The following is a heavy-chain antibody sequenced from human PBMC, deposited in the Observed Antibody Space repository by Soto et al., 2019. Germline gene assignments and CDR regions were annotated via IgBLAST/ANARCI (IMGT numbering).Heavy chain of an antibody. CDR2: ISSNGGTT. D-gene: IGHD1-26*01. CDR1: GFTFSSYS. Sequence: EVQLVESGGGLVQPGGSLRLSCAASGFTFSSYSMHWVRQAPGKGLEYVSAISSNGGTTSYANSVKGRFTISRDNSKNMLYLQMGSLRAEDMAVYYCGGYSGDGIWSWGQGTLVTASS. V-gene: IGHV3-64*01. J-gene: IGHJ5*02. CDR3: GGYSGDGIWS.